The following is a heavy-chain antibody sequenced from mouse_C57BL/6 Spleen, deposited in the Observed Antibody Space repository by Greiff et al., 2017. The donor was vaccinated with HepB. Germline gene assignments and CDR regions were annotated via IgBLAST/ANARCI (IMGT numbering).Heavy chain of an antibody. CDR2: IHPNSGST. J-gene: IGHJ1*03. CDR3: ASRAYGRPYWYFDF. D-gene: IGHD1-1*01. Sequence: QVQLQQPGAELVKPGASVKLSCKASGYTFTSYWMHWVKQRPGQGLEWIGMIHPNSGSTNYNEKFKSKATLTVDKSSSTSYMQLNSLTSEDSAVYSCASRAYGRPYWYFDFWGTGTTVTVSS. CDR1: GYTFTSYW. V-gene: IGHV1-64*01.